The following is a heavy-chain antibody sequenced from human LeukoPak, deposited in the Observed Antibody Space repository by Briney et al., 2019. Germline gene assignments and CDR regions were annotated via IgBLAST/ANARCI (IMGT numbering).Heavy chain of an antibody. V-gene: IGHV3-23*01. CDR3: AKDRTPYSSGWYFDY. CDR2: ISGSGGST. CDR1: GFTFSSYA. Sequence: GGSLRLSCAASGFTFSSYAMSWVRQAPGKGPEWVSAISGSGGSTYYADSVKGRFTISRDNSKNTLYLQMNSLRAEDTAVYYCAKDRTPYSSGWYFDYWGQGTLVTVSS. D-gene: IGHD6-19*01. J-gene: IGHJ4*02.